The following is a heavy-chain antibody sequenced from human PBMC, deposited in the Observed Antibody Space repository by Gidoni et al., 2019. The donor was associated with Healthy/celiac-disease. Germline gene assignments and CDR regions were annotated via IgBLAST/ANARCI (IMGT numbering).Heavy chain of an antibody. CDR1: GFTFSNAW. CDR2: IKSKTDGGTT. Sequence: EVQLVESGGGLVKPGGSLRLSCAASGFTFSNAWMSWVRQAPGKGLEWVGRIKSKTDGGTTDYAAPVNGRFTISRDDSKNTLYLQMNSLKTEDTAVYYCTTANYDSSSWYGDAFDIWGQGTMVTVSS. D-gene: IGHD6-13*01. CDR3: TTANYDSSSWYGDAFDI. V-gene: IGHV3-15*01. J-gene: IGHJ3*02.